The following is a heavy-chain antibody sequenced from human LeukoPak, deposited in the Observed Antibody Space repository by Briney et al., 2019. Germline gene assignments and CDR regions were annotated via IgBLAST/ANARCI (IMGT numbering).Heavy chain of an antibody. D-gene: IGHD6-13*01. J-gene: IGHJ4*02. CDR1: GDSISSSSYY. CDR3: ASRPSIVTAAGSFIY. CDR2: IYYSGST. Sequence: SETLSLTCTVSGDSISSSSYYWGWIRQPPGKGLEWIGSIYYSGSTYYNPSLKSRVTISVDTSKNQFSLRLSSVTAADTAIYYCASRPSIVTAAGSFIYWGQGTLVTVSS. V-gene: IGHV4-39*01.